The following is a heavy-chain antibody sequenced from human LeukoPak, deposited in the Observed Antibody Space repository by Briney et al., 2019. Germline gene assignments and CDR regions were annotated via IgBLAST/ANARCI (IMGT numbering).Heavy chain of an antibody. Sequence: GASVKVSCKASGGTFSSYAISRVRQAPGQGLEWMGGIIPIFGTANYAQKFQGRVTITTDESTSTAYMELSSLRSEDTAVYYCARVVRSGAAAGGYYMDVWGKGTTVTVSS. J-gene: IGHJ6*03. CDR3: ARVVRSGAAAGGYYMDV. V-gene: IGHV1-69*05. CDR2: IIPIFGTA. D-gene: IGHD6-13*01. CDR1: GGTFSSYA.